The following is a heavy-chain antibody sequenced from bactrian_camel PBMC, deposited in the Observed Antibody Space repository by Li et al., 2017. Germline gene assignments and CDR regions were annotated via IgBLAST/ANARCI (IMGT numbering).Heavy chain of an antibody. Sequence: QVQLVESGGGSVQAGGSLRLSCVASGYTYTMAWFRQAPGKEREGVASIDSERRTSYADSVKGRFTISKDNAENTLYLQMSSLKPEDTAMYYCAAFRSLCSRVTMVPGPRELTYWGRGTQVTVS. D-gene: IGHD5*01. J-gene: IGHJ4*01. CDR3: AAFRSLCSRVTMVPGPRELTY. V-gene: IGHV3S55*01. CDR2: IDSERRT. CDR1: GYTYT.